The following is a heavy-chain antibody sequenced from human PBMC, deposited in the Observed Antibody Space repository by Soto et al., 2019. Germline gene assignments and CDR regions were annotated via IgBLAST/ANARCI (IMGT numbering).Heavy chain of an antibody. J-gene: IGHJ4*02. CDR2: INPNSGGT. CDR1: GYTFTGYY. CDR3: TTDSLLVDY. Sequence: VASVKVSCKASGYTFTGYYMHWVRQAPGQGLEWMGWINPNSGGTNYAQKFQGWVTMTRDTSISTAYMELSSLKTEDTAVYYCTTDSLLVDYWGQGTLVTVSS. V-gene: IGHV1-2*04. D-gene: IGHD3-3*02.